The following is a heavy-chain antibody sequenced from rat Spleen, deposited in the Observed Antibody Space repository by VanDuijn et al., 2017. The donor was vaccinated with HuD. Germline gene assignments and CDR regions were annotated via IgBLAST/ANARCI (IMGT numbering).Heavy chain of an antibody. Sequence: EVQLVESGGDLVQPGRSLKLSCAASGFTFNNYGMAWVRQAPTKGLEWVATISYDGITTYYRGSVRGRFTISGDDAKTTLYLQMDSLRPEDTATYYCTRHDYSGVITNWFAYWGQGTLVTVSS. D-gene: IGHD4-3*01. CDR1: GFTFNNYG. V-gene: IGHV5-29*01. CDR3: TRHDYSGVITNWFAY. CDR2: ISYDGITT. J-gene: IGHJ3*01.